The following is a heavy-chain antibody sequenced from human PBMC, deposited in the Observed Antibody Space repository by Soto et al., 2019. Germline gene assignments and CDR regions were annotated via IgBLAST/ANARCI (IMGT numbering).Heavy chain of an antibody. J-gene: IGHJ4*02. Sequence: GGSLRLSCAASGFTFHNLALSWVRQAPGKGLEWVSAISGSGDGTDYADSVKGRFTISRDNFKDTLYLQMNSLRAEDTAIYYCAGPGYSSQDYWGQGTLVTVSS. CDR3: AGPGYSSQDY. CDR2: ISGSGDGT. V-gene: IGHV3-23*01. D-gene: IGHD5-18*01. CDR1: GFTFHNLA.